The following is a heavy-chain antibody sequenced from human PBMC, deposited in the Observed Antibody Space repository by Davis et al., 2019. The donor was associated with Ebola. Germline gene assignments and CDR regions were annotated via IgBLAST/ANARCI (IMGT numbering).Heavy chain of an antibody. Sequence: SETLSLTCTVSGGSISNSYWWSWVRQPPGKGLEWIGEIFHSGNTNYNPSLKSRVTMSVDTSKNQFSLKLSSVTAADTAVYYCARGNYGDYIVLYYYNMDVWGQGTTVTVSS. V-gene: IGHV4-4*02. D-gene: IGHD4-17*01. J-gene: IGHJ6*02. CDR3: ARGNYGDYIVLYYYNMDV. CDR2: IFHSGNT. CDR1: GGSISNSYW.